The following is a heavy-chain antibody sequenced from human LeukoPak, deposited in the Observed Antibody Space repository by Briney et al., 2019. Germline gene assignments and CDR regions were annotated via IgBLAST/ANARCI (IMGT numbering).Heavy chain of an antibody. CDR3: AKDRGSSSGITFDY. CDR1: GGSISSSSYY. J-gene: IGHJ4*02. Sequence: SETLSLTCTVSGGSISSSSYYWGWIRQPPGKGLEWIGSIYYSGSTYYNPSLKSRVTISVDTSKNQFSPKLSSVTAADTAVYYCAKDRGSSSGITFDYWGQGTLVTVSS. D-gene: IGHD6-6*01. V-gene: IGHV4-39*02. CDR2: IYYSGST.